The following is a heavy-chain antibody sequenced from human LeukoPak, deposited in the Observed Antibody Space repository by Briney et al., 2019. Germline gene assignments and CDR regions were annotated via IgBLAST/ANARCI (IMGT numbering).Heavy chain of an antibody. Sequence: SVKVSCKASGGTFGSYAISWVRQAPGQGLEWMGRIIPIFGTANYAQKFQGRVTITTDESTSTAYMELSSLRSEDTAVYYCARDRMITFGGVIVTNWFDPWGQGTLVTVSS. CDR2: IIPIFGTA. CDR3: ARDRMITFGGVIVTNWFDP. CDR1: GGTFGSYA. J-gene: IGHJ5*02. V-gene: IGHV1-69*05. D-gene: IGHD3-16*02.